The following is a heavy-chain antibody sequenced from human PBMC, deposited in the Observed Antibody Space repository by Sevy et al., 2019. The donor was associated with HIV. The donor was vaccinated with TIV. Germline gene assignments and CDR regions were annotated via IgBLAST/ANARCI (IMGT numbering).Heavy chain of an antibody. CDR1: GFTFSSYW. V-gene: IGHV3-7*01. Sequence: RGSLRLSCAASGFTFSSYWMSWVRQAPGKGLEWVANIKQDGSEKYYVDSVKGRFTISRDNAKNSLYLQMNSLRAEDTAVYYCARDLTGTGSSGPYWDYWGQGTLVTVSS. CDR3: ARDLTGTGSSGPYWDY. CDR2: IKQDGSEK. J-gene: IGHJ4*02. D-gene: IGHD3-22*01.